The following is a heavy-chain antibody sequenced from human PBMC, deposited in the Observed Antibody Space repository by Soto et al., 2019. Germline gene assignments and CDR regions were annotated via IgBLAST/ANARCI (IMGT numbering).Heavy chain of an antibody. CDR3: ARMNVDSYQFYYAMDV. Sequence: SGPTLVNPTETLTLTCTVSGFSLTTGKMGVSWIRQPPGKALEWLAHIFSDNERSYSTSLQGRLTLSKDTSGSQVVLSMTNVGPVDTATYYCARMNVDSYQFYYAMDVWGQGTTVTVSS. CDR2: IFSDNER. CDR1: GFSLTTGKMG. V-gene: IGHV2-26*01. D-gene: IGHD4-17*01. J-gene: IGHJ6*02.